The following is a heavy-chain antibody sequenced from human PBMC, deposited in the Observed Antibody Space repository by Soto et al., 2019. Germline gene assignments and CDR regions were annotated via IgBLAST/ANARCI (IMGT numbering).Heavy chain of an antibody. V-gene: IGHV3-11*01. CDR1: GFTFRDYY. D-gene: IGHD2-2*01. Sequence: QVQLVESGGGLVTPGGSLSLSCAASGFTFRDYYMSWIRQAPGKGLEWVSYISSSGSTIYCADSVKGRFTIPRDNAKNSLYLQMNSLRAEDTAVYYCAREGLGCSSTSCYHDYYMDVWGKGTTVTVSS. CDR2: ISSSGSTI. J-gene: IGHJ6*03. CDR3: AREGLGCSSTSCYHDYYMDV.